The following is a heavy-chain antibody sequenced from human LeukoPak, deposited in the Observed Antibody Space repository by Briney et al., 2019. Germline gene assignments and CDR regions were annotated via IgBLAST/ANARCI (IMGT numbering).Heavy chain of an antibody. D-gene: IGHD4-17*01. J-gene: IGHJ3*02. V-gene: IGHV6-1*01. CDR3: ASAAPYYGDTAFDI. CDR2: TYYRSKWYN. CDR1: GDSVSSNSAV. Sequence: SQTLSLTCAISGDSVSSNSAVWNWIRQSPSRGLEWLGRTYYRSKWYNGYAVSVKSRITINPDTSKNQFSLQLDSVTPEDTAVYYCASAAPYYGDTAFDIWGQGTMVTVSS.